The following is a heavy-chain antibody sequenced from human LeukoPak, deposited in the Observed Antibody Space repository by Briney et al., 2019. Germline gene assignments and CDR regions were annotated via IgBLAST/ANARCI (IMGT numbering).Heavy chain of an antibody. CDR2: IYYSGST. J-gene: IGHJ3*02. CDR3: ASANQWPAFDI. CDR1: GGSISSSSYY. V-gene: IGHV4-39*07. D-gene: IGHD4/OR15-4a*01. Sequence: PSETLSLTCTVSGGSISSSSYYWGWIRQPPGKGLEWIGSIYYSGSTYYNPSLKSRVTISIDTSKIQFSLKLTSVTAADTAVYYCASANQWPAFDIWGQGTMVTVSS.